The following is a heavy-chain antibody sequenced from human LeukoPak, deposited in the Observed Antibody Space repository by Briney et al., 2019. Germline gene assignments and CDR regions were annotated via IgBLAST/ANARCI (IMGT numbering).Heavy chain of an antibody. CDR1: GSSISSGDYY. J-gene: IGHJ4*02. V-gene: IGHV4-61*02. Sequence: SQTLSLTCTVSGSSISSGDYYWSWIRQPAGKGLEWIGRIYTSGSTTYNPSLKSRVTTSGDTSENQFSLRLSSVTAADTAVYYCARASYSYDISGWVPFDYWGQGTLVTVSS. CDR3: ARASYSYDISGWVPFDY. CDR2: IYTSGST. D-gene: IGHD3-22*01.